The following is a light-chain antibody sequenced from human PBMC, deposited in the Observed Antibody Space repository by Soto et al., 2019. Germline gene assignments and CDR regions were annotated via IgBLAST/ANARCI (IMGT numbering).Light chain of an antibody. V-gene: IGKV3-20*01. J-gene: IGKJ1*01. CDR3: QQYRTSPPTWT. Sequence: EIVMTQSPATLSVSPGERATLSCRASQSGSSTYLAWYQQRPGQAPRLLIYSSSSRASGIPDRFSGSGSGTDFTLTISRLEPEDFAVYYCQQYRTSPPTWTFGQGTKVDIK. CDR2: SSS. CDR1: QSGSSTY.